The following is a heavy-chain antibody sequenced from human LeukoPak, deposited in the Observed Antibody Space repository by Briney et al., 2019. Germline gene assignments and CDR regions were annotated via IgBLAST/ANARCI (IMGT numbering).Heavy chain of an antibody. V-gene: IGHV4-34*01. CDR1: GGSFSGYY. J-gene: IGHJ4*02. D-gene: IGHD3-3*01. CDR2: INHSGST. CDR3: ARGVLDFWSGSHYYFDY. Sequence: SETLSLTCAVYGGSFSGYYWSWIRQPPGKGLEWIGEINHSGSTNYNPSLKSRVTISVDTSKNQFSLKLSSVTAADTAVYYCARGVLDFWSGSHYYFDYWGQGTLVTVSS.